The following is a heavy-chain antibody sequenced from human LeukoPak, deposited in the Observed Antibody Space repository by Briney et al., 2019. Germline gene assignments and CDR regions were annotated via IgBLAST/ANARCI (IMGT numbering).Heavy chain of an antibody. Sequence: ASVKVSCKASGYTFTSYYMHWVRQAPGQGLEWMGIINPSGGSTSYAQKFQGRVTMTGDTSTSTVYMELSSLRSEDTAVYYCARTGTGLWDYYYYGMDVWGQGTTVTVSS. J-gene: IGHJ6*02. CDR1: GYTFTSYY. D-gene: IGHD1-7*01. V-gene: IGHV1-46*01. CDR3: ARTGTGLWDYYYYGMDV. CDR2: INPSGGST.